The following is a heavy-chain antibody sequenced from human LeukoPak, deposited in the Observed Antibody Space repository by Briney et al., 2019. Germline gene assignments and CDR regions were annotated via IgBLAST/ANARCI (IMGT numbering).Heavy chain of an antibody. Sequence: GGSLRLSCAASGFTFSSYSMNWVRQAPGKGLEWVSSISSSSSYIYYADSVKGRFTISRDNSKNTLYLQMNSLRAEDTAVYYCAKVWSAHPNYYYMDVWGKGTTVTVSS. J-gene: IGHJ6*03. CDR2: ISSSSSYI. CDR3: AKVWSAHPNYYYMDV. D-gene: IGHD3-3*01. V-gene: IGHV3-21*01. CDR1: GFTFSSYS.